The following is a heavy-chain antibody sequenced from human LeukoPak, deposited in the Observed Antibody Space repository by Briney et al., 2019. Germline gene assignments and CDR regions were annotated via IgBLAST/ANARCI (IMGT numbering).Heavy chain of an antibody. CDR1: GGTFSSYA. CDR2: IIPIFGTA. CDR3: ASDPVGFCYYYYGMDV. V-gene: IGHV1-69*13. D-gene: IGHD2-2*01. Sequence: ASVKVSCKASGGTFSSYAISWVRQAPGQGLEWMGGIIPIFGTANYAQKFQGRVTITADESTSTAYMELSSLRSEDTAVYYCASDPVGFCYYYYGMDVWGQGTTVTVSS. J-gene: IGHJ6*02.